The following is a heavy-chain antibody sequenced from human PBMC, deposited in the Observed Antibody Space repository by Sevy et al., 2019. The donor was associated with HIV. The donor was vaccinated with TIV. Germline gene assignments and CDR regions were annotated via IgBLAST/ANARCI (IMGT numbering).Heavy chain of an antibody. Sequence: GGSLRLSCAASGFTFSGSAMHWVRQASGKGLEWVGRIRSKANSYATAYAAWVKGRFTISRDDSKNTAYLQMNSLKTEDTAVYYCTGHEDYYDSSGYPFDIWGQGTMVTVSS. CDR3: TGHEDYYDSSGYPFDI. CDR1: GFTFSGSA. J-gene: IGHJ3*02. V-gene: IGHV3-73*01. D-gene: IGHD3-22*01. CDR2: IRSKANSYAT.